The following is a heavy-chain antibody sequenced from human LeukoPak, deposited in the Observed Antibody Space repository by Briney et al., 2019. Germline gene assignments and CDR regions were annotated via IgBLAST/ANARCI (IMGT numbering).Heavy chain of an antibody. CDR1: GYSISSGYY. J-gene: IGHJ4*02. CDR3: ARLPSYYYGSGQDY. Sequence: YPSETLSLTCTVSGYSISSGYYWGWIRQPPGTGLEWIGSIYHSGSTYYNPSLKSRVTISVDTSKNQFSLKLSSVTAADTAVYYCARLPSYYYGSGQDYWGQGTLVTVSS. CDR2: IYHSGST. V-gene: IGHV4-38-2*02. D-gene: IGHD3-10*01.